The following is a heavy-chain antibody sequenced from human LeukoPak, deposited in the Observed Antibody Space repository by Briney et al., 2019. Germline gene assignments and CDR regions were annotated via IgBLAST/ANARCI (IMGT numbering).Heavy chain of an antibody. Sequence: GESLKISCKGSGYSFTSYWIGWVRQMPGEGLEWMGIIYPGDSDTRYSPSFQGQVTISADKSISTAYLQWSSLKASDTAMYYCARPPSGTNDCGGDCQGGYWGQGTLVTVSS. CDR2: IYPGDSDT. V-gene: IGHV5-51*01. CDR3: ARPPSGTNDCGGDCQGGY. D-gene: IGHD2-21*02. CDR1: GYSFTSYW. J-gene: IGHJ4*02.